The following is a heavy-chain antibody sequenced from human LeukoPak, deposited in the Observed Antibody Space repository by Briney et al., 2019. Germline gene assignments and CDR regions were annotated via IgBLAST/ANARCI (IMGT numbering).Heavy chain of an antibody. Sequence: PSETQSLTCTVSGASVSSSSYYWEWIRQPPGKGLEWVGSIFYSGSTSYNPSLKSRVTMSVDTSKNQFSLKLSSVTVADTAVYYCAREEGPIDPWGQGTLVTVSS. CDR2: IFYSGST. J-gene: IGHJ5*02. CDR1: GASVSSSSYY. CDR3: AREEGPIDP. V-gene: IGHV4-39*07.